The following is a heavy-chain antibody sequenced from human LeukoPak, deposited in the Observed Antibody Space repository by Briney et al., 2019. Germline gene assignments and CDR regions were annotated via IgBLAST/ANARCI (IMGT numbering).Heavy chain of an antibody. CDR1: GGSIGSYY. J-gene: IGHJ4*02. CDR3: ARAIAAAGSVYFDY. Sequence: SETLSLTCTVSGGSIGSYYWSWIRQPPGKGLEWIGYIYYCGSTNYNPSLKSRVTISVDTSKNQFSLKLSSVTAADTAVYYCARAIAAAGSVYFDYWGQGTLVTVSS. D-gene: IGHD6-13*01. CDR2: IYYCGST. V-gene: IGHV4-59*01.